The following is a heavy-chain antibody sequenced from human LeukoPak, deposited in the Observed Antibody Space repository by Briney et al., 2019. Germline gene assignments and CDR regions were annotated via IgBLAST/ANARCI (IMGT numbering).Heavy chain of an antibody. Sequence: GGSLRLSRAASGYTFSSYAMSWVRQAPGKGLEWVSAISGSGGSTYYADSVKGRFTISRDNFKNTLYLQMNGLRAEDTAVYYCARDLVVTSAYWGQGTLVTVSS. V-gene: IGHV3-23*01. CDR2: ISGSGGST. CDR1: GYTFSSYA. J-gene: IGHJ4*02. D-gene: IGHD2-2*01. CDR3: ARDLVVTSAY.